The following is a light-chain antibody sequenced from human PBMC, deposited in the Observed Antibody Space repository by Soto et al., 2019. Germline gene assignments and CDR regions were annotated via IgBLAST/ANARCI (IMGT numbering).Light chain of an antibody. CDR2: GAF. V-gene: IGKV3-15*01. Sequence: EIVMTQSPATLSVSQGERATLSCSASQTVSSNLAWYQQKPGQAPRLLIYGAFTSATGIPARFSGSGSGTECALTISSLQSEDFAVYYCQQYNKWPRTFGQGTKVELK. J-gene: IGKJ1*01. CDR1: QTVSSN. CDR3: QQYNKWPRT.